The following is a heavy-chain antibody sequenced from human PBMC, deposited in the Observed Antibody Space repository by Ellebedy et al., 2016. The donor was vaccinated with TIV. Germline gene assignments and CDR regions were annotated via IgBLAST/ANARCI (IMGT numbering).Heavy chain of an antibody. J-gene: IGHJ4*02. V-gene: IGHV4-59*01. CDR3: ASIAVTGTPDDY. D-gene: IGHD6-19*01. Sequence: SETLSLTXTVSGGSMRSYYWSWIRQSPGKGLEWIGYFYHTGGTNYNPSLKSRVTISVDTSKNQFALKLKSVTAADTAVYYCASIAVTGTPDDYWGQGTRVTVSS. CDR2: FYHTGGT. CDR1: GGSMRSYY.